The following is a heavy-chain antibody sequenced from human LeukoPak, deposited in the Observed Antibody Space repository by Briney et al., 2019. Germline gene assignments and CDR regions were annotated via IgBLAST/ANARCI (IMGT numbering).Heavy chain of an antibody. V-gene: IGHV4-34*01. J-gene: IGHJ4*02. CDR1: GGFFSGYY. Sequence: SETLSLTCAVYGGFFSGYYWSWIRQPPGKGLEWLGEINHSGSTNYHPSLKSRVTISVDTSKNQFSLKLSSVTAADTAVYYCARYGGSYSFDYWGQGTLVTVSS. CDR3: ARYGGSYSFDY. D-gene: IGHD1-26*01. CDR2: INHSGST.